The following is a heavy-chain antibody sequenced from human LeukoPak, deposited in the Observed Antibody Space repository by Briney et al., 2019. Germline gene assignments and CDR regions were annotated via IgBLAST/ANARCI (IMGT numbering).Heavy chain of an antibody. D-gene: IGHD3-10*01. V-gene: IGHV4-4*07. CDR3: ARDLWFGEFNDAFDI. Sequence: PSETLSLTCTVSGGSISNYYWSWIRQPAGKGLEYIGRIYTSGSTNHKPSLKSRVTMSVDTSKNQFSLKLSSVTAADTAVYYCARDLWFGEFNDAFDIWGQGTMVTVSS. CDR2: IYTSGST. CDR1: GGSISNYY. J-gene: IGHJ3*02.